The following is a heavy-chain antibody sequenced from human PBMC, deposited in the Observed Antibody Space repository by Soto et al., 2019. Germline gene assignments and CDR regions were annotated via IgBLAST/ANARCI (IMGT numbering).Heavy chain of an antibody. D-gene: IGHD1-26*01. CDR2: INPSGGST. CDR3: ARIVVGATTPHPRQYYGMDV. J-gene: IGHJ6*02. Sequence: GASVKVSCKASGYTFTSYYMHWVRQAPGQGLEWMGIINPSGGSTSYAQKFQGRATMTRDTSTSTVYMELSSLRSEDTAVYYCARIVVGATTPHPRQYYGMDVWGQGTTVTVSS. CDR1: GYTFTSYY. V-gene: IGHV1-46*01.